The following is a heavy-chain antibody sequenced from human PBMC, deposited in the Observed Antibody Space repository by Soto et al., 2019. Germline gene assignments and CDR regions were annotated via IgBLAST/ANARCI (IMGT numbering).Heavy chain of an antibody. CDR3: ARHSSSWYDGWFEP. CDR1: GGSISSGGYY. Sequence: PSETLSLTCTVSGGSISSGGYYWSWIRQHPGKGLEWIGYIYYSGSTYYNPSLKSRVTISVDTSKNQFSLKLSSVTAADTAVYYCARHSSSWYDGWFEPWGQGTLVTVSS. V-gene: IGHV4-31*03. CDR2: IYYSGST. J-gene: IGHJ5*02. D-gene: IGHD6-13*01.